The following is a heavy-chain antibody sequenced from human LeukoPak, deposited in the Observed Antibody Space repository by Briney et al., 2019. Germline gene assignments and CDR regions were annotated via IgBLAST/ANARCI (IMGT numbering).Heavy chain of an antibody. CDR1: GGSISSYY. CDR2: IYYSGST. Sequence: SETLSLTCTVSGGSISSYYWSWIRQPPGKGLEWIGYIYYSGSTNYNPSLKSRVTISVDTSKNQFSLKLSSVTAADTAVYYCARVKGVVAVNWFDPWGQGTLVTVSS. J-gene: IGHJ5*02. D-gene: IGHD2-15*01. V-gene: IGHV4-59*01. CDR3: ARVKGVVAVNWFDP.